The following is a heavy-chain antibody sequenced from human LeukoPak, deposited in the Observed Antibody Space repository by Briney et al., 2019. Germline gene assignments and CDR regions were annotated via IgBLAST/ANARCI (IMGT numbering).Heavy chain of an antibody. CDR3: ARTNYDFWSGYYRGGVYYFDY. J-gene: IGHJ4*02. Sequence: SETLSLTCTVSGGSISSGGHYWSWIRQPPGKGLEWIGEINHSGSTNYNPCLKSRVTISVDTSKNQFSLKLSSVTAADTAVYYCARTNYDFWSGYYRGGVYYFDYWGQGTLVTVSS. D-gene: IGHD3-3*01. CDR1: GGSISSGGHY. V-gene: IGHV4-39*07. CDR2: INHSGST.